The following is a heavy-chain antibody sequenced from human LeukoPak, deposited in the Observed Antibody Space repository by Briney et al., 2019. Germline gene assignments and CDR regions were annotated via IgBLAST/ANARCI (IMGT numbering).Heavy chain of an antibody. J-gene: IGHJ6*03. CDR3: VRGRTEYYYYMDV. Sequence: PSETLSLTCGVSGEPFSGYYWSWIRQPPGKGLEWIGDISESGSTNYNPSLKSRVTISVDPPKNQFSLKLTSMTAADTAVYFCVRGRTEYYYYMDVWGKGTTVTVSS. D-gene: IGHD1-14*01. V-gene: IGHV4-34*01. CDR2: ISESGST. CDR1: GEPFSGYY.